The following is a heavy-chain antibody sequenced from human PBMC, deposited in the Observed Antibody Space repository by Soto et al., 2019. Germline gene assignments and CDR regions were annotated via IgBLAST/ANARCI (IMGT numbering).Heavy chain of an antibody. CDR1: GFAFSDHH. CDR2: AGNKATRHTT. CDR3: SKVMGPTPLYRYNP. J-gene: IGHJ5*02. D-gene: IGHD1-26*01. Sequence: GGSLRLSCVASGFAFSDHHMDWVRQAPGKGLEWVGRAGNKATRHTTDYAASVRGRFTISRDESKNSLYLQMNSLETDDTAMYYCSKVMGPTPLYRYNPWGQGTLVTVSS. V-gene: IGHV3-72*01.